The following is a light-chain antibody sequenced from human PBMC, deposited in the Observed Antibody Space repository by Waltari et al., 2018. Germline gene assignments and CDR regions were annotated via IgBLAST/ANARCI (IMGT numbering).Light chain of an antibody. V-gene: IGKV4-1*01. CDR3: QQYYGIPG. Sequence: DIVMTQSPDSLTVSLGERATINCKSSQSVLYSSNNKNYLAWFQQKPGQPPKLRIYWASTRGSGVPGRFSGSGSGTDFTLTISSLQAEDVAVYYCQQYYGIPGFGQGTKVEIK. CDR1: QSVLYSSNNKNY. CDR2: WAS. J-gene: IGKJ1*01.